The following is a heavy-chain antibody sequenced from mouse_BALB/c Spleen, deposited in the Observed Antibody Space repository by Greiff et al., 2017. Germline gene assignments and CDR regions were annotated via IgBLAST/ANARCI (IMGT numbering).Heavy chain of an antibody. CDR2: INPGSGGT. Sequence: VKVVESGAELVRPGTSVKVSCKASGYAFTNYLIEWVKQRPGQGLEWIGVINPGSGGTNYNEKFKGKATLTADKSSSTAYMQLSSLTSDDSAVYFCARSGAMITTTGYYYAMDYWGQGTSVTVSS. CDR3: ARSGAMITTTGYYYAMDY. J-gene: IGHJ4*01. CDR1: GYAFTNYL. D-gene: IGHD2-4*01. V-gene: IGHV1-54*03.